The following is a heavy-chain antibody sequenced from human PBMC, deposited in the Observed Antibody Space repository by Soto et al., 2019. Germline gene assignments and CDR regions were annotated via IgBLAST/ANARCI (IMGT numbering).Heavy chain of an antibody. V-gene: IGHV1-18*01. CDR3: ARAKGVGYTSAYYYYYMDV. D-gene: IGHD5-18*01. CDR2: ISAYNGNT. J-gene: IGHJ6*03. Sequence: ASVKVSCKASGYTFTSYGISWVRQAPGQGLEWMGWISAYNGNTNYAQKLQGRVTMTTDTSTSTAYMELRSLRSDDTAVYYCARAKGVGYTSAYYYYYMDVWGKGTTVTVSS. CDR1: GYTFTSYG.